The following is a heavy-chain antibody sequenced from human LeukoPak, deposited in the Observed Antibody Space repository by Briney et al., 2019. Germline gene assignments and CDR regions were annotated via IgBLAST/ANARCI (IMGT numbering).Heavy chain of an antibody. CDR1: GFTLSSYS. J-gene: IGHJ4*02. Sequence: PGGSLRLSCAASGFTLSSYSMNWVRQAPGRGLEWVSSISGTSHYIYYADSVKGRFTISRDNAKNSLYLQMNSLRAEDTALYYCARDAVGTSKYGDYWGQGTLVTVSS. D-gene: IGHD4-23*01. CDR2: ISGTSHYI. V-gene: IGHV3-21*01. CDR3: ARDAVGTSKYGDY.